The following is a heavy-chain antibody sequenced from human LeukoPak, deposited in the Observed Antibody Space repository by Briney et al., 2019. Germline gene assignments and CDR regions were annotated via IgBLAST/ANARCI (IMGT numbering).Heavy chain of an antibody. Sequence: PGGSLRLSCAASGFTFNAFGMNWVRQAPGKGLEWVSYIGTTSGAIYYADSVKGRFTISRDNAKNTLYLQMNSLRAEDTAVYYCARDAVDTANAVWGQGTTVTVSS. V-gene: IGHV3-48*04. J-gene: IGHJ6*02. CDR2: IGTTSGAI. CDR3: ARDAVDTANAV. D-gene: IGHD5-18*01. CDR1: GFTFNAFG.